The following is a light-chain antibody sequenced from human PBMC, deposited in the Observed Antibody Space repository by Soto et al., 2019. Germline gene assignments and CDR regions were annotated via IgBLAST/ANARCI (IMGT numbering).Light chain of an antibody. CDR3: QQSYSTPT. CDR2: AAS. V-gene: IGKV1-39*01. CDR1: QSISSY. Sequence: DIQMTQSPSSLSASVGYRVTVTCRASQSISSYLNWYQQKPGKAPKLLIYAASSLQSGVPSRFSGSGSGTDFTLTISSLQPEDFATYYCQQSYSTPTFGGGTKVHIK. J-gene: IGKJ4*01.